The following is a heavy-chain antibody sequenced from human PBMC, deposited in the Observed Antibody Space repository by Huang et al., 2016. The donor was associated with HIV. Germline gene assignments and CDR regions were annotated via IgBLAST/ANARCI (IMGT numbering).Heavy chain of an antibody. CDR3: ARHDIYCSGGACSGFDY. V-gene: IGHV4-39*01. CDR1: GGSISSNDFY. J-gene: IGHJ4*02. D-gene: IGHD2-15*01. CDR2: SYFGWNT. Sequence: QLQLQESGSGLVKPSETLSLSCTVSGGSISSNDFYWGWIRQHPGKGLEWIGSSYFGWNTYYNPSLQSRVTISVDTSNNQCSLKLRSVTAANTGLYYCARHDIYCSGGACSGFDYWGQGTLVTVSS.